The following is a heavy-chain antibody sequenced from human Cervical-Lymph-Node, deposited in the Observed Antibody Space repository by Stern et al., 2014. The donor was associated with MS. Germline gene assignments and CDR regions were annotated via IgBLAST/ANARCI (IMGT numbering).Heavy chain of an antibody. Sequence: VQLVESGAEVKKPGASVKVSCKASGYSFTAYFIHWVRQAPGQGLEWMGWISTDTGGYTYAQRFQGRVPMTRDTSISTTYMELSRLRSDDTAVYYCARDRGSHSDYWGQGTLVTVSS. V-gene: IGHV1-2*02. CDR3: ARDRGSHSDY. CDR1: GYSFTAYF. CDR2: ISTDTGGY. J-gene: IGHJ4*02. D-gene: IGHD1-26*01.